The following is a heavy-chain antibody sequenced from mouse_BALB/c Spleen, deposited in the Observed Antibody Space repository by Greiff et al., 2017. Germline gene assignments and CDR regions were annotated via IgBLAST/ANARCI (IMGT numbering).Heavy chain of an antibody. CDR3: ARKGGYGYGAMDY. CDR2: IWSGGST. V-gene: IGHV2-2*02. J-gene: IGHJ4*01. CDR1: GFSLTSYG. D-gene: IGHD1-2*01. Sequence: QVQLKESGPGLVQPSQSLSITCTVSGFSLTSYGVHWVRQSPGKGLEWLGVIWSGGSTDYNAAFISRLSISKDNSKSQVFFKMNSLQANDTAIYYCARKGGYGYGAMDYWGQGTSVTVSS.